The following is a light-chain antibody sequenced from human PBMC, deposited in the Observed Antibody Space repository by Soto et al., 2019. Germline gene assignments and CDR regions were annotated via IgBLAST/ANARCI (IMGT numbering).Light chain of an antibody. J-gene: IGLJ1*01. Sequence: QSALTQPPSVSAAPGQKVTISCSGSSSNIGNNYVSWYQQLPGTAPKLLIYENNKRPSGIPDRFSGSKSGTSATLGITGLQTGDEADYYCGTWDSSLSVYVFGTGTKVT. V-gene: IGLV1-51*02. CDR2: ENN. CDR1: SSNIGNNY. CDR3: GTWDSSLSVYV.